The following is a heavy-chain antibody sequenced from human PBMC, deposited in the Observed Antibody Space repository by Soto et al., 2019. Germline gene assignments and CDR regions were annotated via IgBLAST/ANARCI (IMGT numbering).Heavy chain of an antibody. CDR2: ISSRSSTI. J-gene: IGHJ4*02. CDR3: ASGTNGAFFVY. CDR1: GFTFSDYY. Sequence: QVQLVESGGGLGKPGGSLRLSCAASGFTFSDYYMGWIRQAPGKGLEWVSYISSRSSTIFYADSVKGRFTISRDNVKNSLHLQMNSLRAEDTAVYYCASGTNGAFFVYWGQGILVTVSS. D-gene: IGHD2-8*01. V-gene: IGHV3-11*01.